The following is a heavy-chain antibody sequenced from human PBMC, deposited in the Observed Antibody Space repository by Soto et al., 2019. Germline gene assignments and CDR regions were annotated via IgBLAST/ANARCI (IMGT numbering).Heavy chain of an antibody. CDR2: IFYSGST. Sequence: SETLSLSCAVSGGSLSSSNWWSWVRQPPGKAREWLGEIFYSGSTKYNPSLNSRVTMSXXXXXXHXSXRXXXVTAADTAVYYCVHHGGDPYYHDFWGQGILVTVS. V-gene: IGHV4-4*02. CDR1: GGSLSSSNW. J-gene: IGHJ4*01. CDR3: VHHGGDPYYHDF. D-gene: IGHD4-17*01.